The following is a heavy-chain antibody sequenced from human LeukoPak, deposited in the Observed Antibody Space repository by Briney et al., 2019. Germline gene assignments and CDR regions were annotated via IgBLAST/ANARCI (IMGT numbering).Heavy chain of an antibody. D-gene: IGHD1-7*01. CDR1: GGTFSSYA. V-gene: IGHV1-69*13. CDR2: TIPIFGTA. Sequence: SVKVSCKASGGTFSSYAISWVRQAPGQGLEWMGGTIPIFGTANYAQKFQGRVTITADESTSTAYMELSSLRSEDTAVYYCARDRDWNSHLDYWGQGTLVTVSS. J-gene: IGHJ4*02. CDR3: ARDRDWNSHLDY.